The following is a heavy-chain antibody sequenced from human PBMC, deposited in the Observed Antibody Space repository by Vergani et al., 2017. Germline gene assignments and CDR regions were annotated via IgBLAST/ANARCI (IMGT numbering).Heavy chain of an antibody. CDR2: IIPILGIA. CDR3: ARSSGWLSHYYYYYMDV. CDR1: GGTFSSYT. D-gene: IGHD6-19*01. Sequence: QVQLVQSGAEVKKPGSSVKVSCKASGGTFSSYTISWVRQAPGQGLEWMGRIIPILGIANYAQKFQGRVTITADKSTSTAYMELSSLRSEDTAVYYCARSSGWLSHYYYYYMDVWGKGP. J-gene: IGHJ6*03. V-gene: IGHV1-69*02.